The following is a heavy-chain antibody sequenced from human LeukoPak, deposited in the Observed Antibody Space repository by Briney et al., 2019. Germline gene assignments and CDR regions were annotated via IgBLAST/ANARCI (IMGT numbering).Heavy chain of an antibody. CDR3: ARVLDRYGNRMDV. V-gene: IGHV4-59*01. Sequence: SETLSHTCTVSGGSISSYYWSWIRQPPGKGLEWIGYIYYSGSTNYNPSLKSRVTISVDTSKNQFSLKLSSVTAADTAVYYCARVLDRYGNRMDVWGKGTTVTVSS. J-gene: IGHJ6*03. CDR1: GGSISSYY. D-gene: IGHD3/OR15-3a*01. CDR2: IYYSGST.